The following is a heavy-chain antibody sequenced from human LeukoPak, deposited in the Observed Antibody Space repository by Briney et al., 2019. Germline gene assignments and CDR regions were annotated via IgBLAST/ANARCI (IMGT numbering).Heavy chain of an antibody. D-gene: IGHD3-10*01. CDR3: ARGRPDGSGSYYKFDP. V-gene: IGHV4-39*01. CDR2: IYYSGRT. CDR1: AGSISSNNYY. J-gene: IGHJ5*02. Sequence: KPSETLSLTCTVSAGSISSNNYYWGWIRQPPGKGLEWIGSIYYSGRTYYNPSLKSRVTISVNTSKKQFSLKLSSVTAADTAVYYCARGRPDGSGSYYKFDPWGQGTLVTVSS.